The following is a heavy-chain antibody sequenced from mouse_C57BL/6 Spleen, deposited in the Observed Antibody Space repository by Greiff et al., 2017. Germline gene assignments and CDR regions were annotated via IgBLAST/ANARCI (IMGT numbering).Heavy chain of an antibody. V-gene: IGHV1-81*01. CDR2: IYPRSGNT. CDR3: ARCPYYYGSSYYAMDY. D-gene: IGHD1-1*01. CDR1: GYTFTSYG. Sequence: VKLVESGAELARPGASVKLSCKASGYTFTSYGISWVKQRTGQGLEWIGEIYPRSGNTYYNEKFKGKATLTADKSSSTAYMELRSLTSEDSAVYFCARCPYYYGSSYYAMDYWGQGTSVTVSS. J-gene: IGHJ4*01.